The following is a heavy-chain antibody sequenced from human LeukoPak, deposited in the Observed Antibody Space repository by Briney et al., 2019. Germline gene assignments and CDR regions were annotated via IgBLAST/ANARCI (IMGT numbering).Heavy chain of an antibody. CDR1: GVSFSGYY. V-gene: IGHV4-34*01. CDR2: INHSGST. J-gene: IGHJ3*02. Sequence: SETLSLTCAVYGVSFSGYYWSWIRQPPGKGLEWIGEINHSGSTNYNPSLKSRVTISVDTSKNQFSLKLSSVTAADTAVYYCARETTVTTGAFDIWGQGTMVTVSS. D-gene: IGHD4-17*01. CDR3: ARETTVTTGAFDI.